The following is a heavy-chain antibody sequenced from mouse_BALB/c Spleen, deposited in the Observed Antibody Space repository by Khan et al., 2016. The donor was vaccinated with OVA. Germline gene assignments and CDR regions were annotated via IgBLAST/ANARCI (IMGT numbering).Heavy chain of an antibody. CDR1: GYTFTDYY. CDR3: ARRNYFGYTFAY. CDR2: ISPGSGDT. J-gene: IGHJ3*01. Sequence: QVQLKQSGAELARPGASVKLSCKASGYTFTDYYINWVKQRTGQGLEGIGEISPGSGDTYYNERFKGKATRTADKSSSTAYMQLSSLTSEASAVYFCARRNYFGYTFAYWGQGTLVTVSA. V-gene: IGHV1-77*01. D-gene: IGHD1-2*01.